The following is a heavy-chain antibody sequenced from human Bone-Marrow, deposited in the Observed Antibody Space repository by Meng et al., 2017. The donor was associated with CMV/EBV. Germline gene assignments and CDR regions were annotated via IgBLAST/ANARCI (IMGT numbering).Heavy chain of an antibody. J-gene: IGHJ4*02. D-gene: IGHD2-2*01. CDR2: IYHSGST. Sequence: GSLRLSCTVSGYSISSGYYWGWIRQPPGKGLEWIGSIYHSGSTYYNPSLKSRVTISVDTSKNQFSLKLSSVTAADTAVYYCGCCSSTSLSRGGDYFDYWGQRTLVTVSS. V-gene: IGHV4-38-2*02. CDR3: GCCSSTSLSRGGDYFDY. CDR1: GYSISSGYY.